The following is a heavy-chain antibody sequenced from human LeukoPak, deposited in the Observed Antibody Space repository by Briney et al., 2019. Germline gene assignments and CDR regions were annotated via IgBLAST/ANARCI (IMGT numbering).Heavy chain of an antibody. CDR3: ARNDYVWGSSPDY. CDR1: GYTFTGYY. J-gene: IGHJ4*02. Sequence: ASVQVSCKASGYTFTGYYMHWVRQAPGQGLEWMGWINPNSGGTNYAQKFQGRVTMTRDTSISTAYMELSRLRSDDTAVYYCARNDYVWGSSPDYWGQGTLVTVSS. CDR2: INPNSGGT. V-gene: IGHV1-2*02. D-gene: IGHD3-16*01.